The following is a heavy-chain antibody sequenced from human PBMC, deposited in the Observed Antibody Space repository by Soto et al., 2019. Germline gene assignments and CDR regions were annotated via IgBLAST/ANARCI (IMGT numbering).Heavy chain of an antibody. CDR3: ARLNRIAVAGTHCYYGMDV. V-gene: IGHV4-59*08. J-gene: IGHJ6*02. D-gene: IGHD6-13*01. Sequence: QVQLQESGPGLVKPSETLSLTCTVSGGSISSYYWSWIRQPPGKGLEWIGYIYYSGSTNYNPSLKRQVTISVAPSKNQFSLKLSSVTAADTAVYYCARLNRIAVAGTHCYYGMDVWGQGTTVTVSS. CDR1: GGSISSYY. CDR2: IYYSGST.